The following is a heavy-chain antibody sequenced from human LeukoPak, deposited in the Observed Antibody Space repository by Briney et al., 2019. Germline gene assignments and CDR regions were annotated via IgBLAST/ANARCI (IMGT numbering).Heavy chain of an antibody. CDR2: INHSGST. CDR1: NGSISTYY. Sequence: SETLSLTCTVSNGSISTYYWSWIRQSPGKGLEWIGEINHSGSTNYNPSLKSRVTISVDTSKNQFSLKLSSVTAADTAVYYCARHGGIVGAIPFDYWGQGTLVTVSS. J-gene: IGHJ4*02. V-gene: IGHV4-34*01. CDR3: ARHGGIVGAIPFDY. D-gene: IGHD1-26*01.